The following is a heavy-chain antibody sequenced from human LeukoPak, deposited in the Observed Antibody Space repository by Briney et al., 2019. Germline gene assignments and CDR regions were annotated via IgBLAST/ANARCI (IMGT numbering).Heavy chain of an antibody. J-gene: IGHJ4*02. CDR3: ARGSGWDFDY. Sequence: GGSLRLSCAASGFTVSSYYMYWVRQAPGKGLEWVSFIYSGGSTYYADSVKGRFTISRDNSKNTLYLQMNSLRAEDTAVYYCARGSGWDFDYWGQGTLVTVSS. CDR2: IYSGGST. CDR1: GFTVSSYY. V-gene: IGHV3-66*01. D-gene: IGHD6-19*01.